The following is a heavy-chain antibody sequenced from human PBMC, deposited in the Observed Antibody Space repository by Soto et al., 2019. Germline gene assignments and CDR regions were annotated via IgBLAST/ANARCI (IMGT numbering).Heavy chain of an antibody. CDR3: ARGIAANKGLDY. CDR2: ISSSSSYI. V-gene: IGHV3-21*01. CDR1: GFTFSSYS. J-gene: IGHJ4*02. Sequence: ESGGGLVKPGGSLRLSCAASGFTFSSYSMNWVRQAPGKGLEWVSSISSSSSYIYYADSVKGRFTISRDNAKNSLYLQMNSLRAEDTAVYYCARGIAANKGLDYWGQGTLVTVSS. D-gene: IGHD6-6*01.